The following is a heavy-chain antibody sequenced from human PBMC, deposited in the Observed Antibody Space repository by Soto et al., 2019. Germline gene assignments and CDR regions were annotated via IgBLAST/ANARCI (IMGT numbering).Heavy chain of an antibody. D-gene: IGHD3-10*01. CDR2: IYYSGST. J-gene: IGHJ6*03. Sequence: SETLSLTCTVSGGSISSSSYYWGWIHQPPGKGLEWIGSIYYSGSTYYNPSLKSRVTISVDTSKNQFSLKLSFVTAADTAVYYCARQGGITMVRGYYYYYMDVWGKGTTVTVSS. V-gene: IGHV4-39*01. CDR3: ARQGGITMVRGYYYYYMDV. CDR1: GGSISSSSYY.